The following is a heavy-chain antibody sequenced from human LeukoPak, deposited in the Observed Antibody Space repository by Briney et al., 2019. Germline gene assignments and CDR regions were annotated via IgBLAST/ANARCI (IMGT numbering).Heavy chain of an antibody. CDR1: GFTFDDYA. D-gene: IGHD5-18*01. V-gene: IGHV3-9*01. J-gene: IGHJ4*02. CDR2: ISWNSGSI. Sequence: GRSLRLSCAASGFTFDDYAMHWVRQAPGKGLEWVSGISWNSGSIGYADSVKGRFTISRDNAKNSLYLQMNSLRPEDTALYYCAKVGPSGYSYGAFDYWGQGTPVTVSS. CDR3: AKVGPSGYSYGAFDY.